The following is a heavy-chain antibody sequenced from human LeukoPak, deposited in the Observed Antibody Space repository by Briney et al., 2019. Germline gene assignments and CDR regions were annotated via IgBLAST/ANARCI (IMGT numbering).Heavy chain of an antibody. CDR2: MYLSGTT. D-gene: IGHD3-22*01. CDR3: AGLVGRYSSGLYYYYFDY. CDR1: GDSINSLDL. V-gene: IGHV4-4*02. Sequence: TTSETLSLTCTVSGDSINSLDLWSWVRQPPGKGLEWIGEMYLSGTTHSNPSVKSRVTISIGKSKNQFFLNLSSVTAADTAVYYCAGLVGRYSSGLYYYYFDYWGQGTLVTVSS. J-gene: IGHJ4*02.